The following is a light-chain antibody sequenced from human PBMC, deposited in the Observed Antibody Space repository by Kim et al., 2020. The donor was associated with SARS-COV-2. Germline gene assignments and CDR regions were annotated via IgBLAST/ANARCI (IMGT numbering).Light chain of an antibody. J-gene: IGKJ2*01. V-gene: IGKV3-20*01. Sequence: ETVLTQSPGTLSLSPGESATLSCRASQSVSSNYLAWYHQRPGQAPRLLIYLASTRATGAPDRFGGSGSGTDFTLTIRRLEPEDSGVFYCQQYDTSPYTFGQGTKLEI. CDR3: QQYDTSPYT. CDR2: LAS. CDR1: QSVSSNY.